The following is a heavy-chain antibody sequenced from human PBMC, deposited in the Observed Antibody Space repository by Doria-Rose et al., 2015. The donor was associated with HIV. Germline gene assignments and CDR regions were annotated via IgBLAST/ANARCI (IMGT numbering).Heavy chain of an antibody. Sequence: PSETLTLTCTVSGGSISSSSYYWGWIRQPPGKGLEWIGRIYYSGSTYYNASLKSRVSMSLNTSKNQFSLKLSSVTAADTAVYFCARVRWSGFPSYYYMDVWGRGTTVTVYS. J-gene: IGHJ6*03. CDR2: IYYSGST. D-gene: IGHD3-3*01. CDR3: ARVRWSGFPSYYYMDV. V-gene: IGHV4-39*07. CDR1: GGSISSSSYY.